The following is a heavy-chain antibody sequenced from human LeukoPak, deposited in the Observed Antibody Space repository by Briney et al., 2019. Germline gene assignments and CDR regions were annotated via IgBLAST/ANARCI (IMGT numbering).Heavy chain of an antibody. CDR2: IIPILGIA. Sequence: SSVKVSCKASGGTFSSYTISWVRQAPGPGLEWMGRIIPILGIANYAQKFQGRVTITADKSTTTAYMELSSLRSEDTAVFYCARYDRTASFDPWGQGTLVTVSS. CDR1: GGTFSSYT. J-gene: IGHJ5*02. CDR3: ARYDRTASFDP. D-gene: IGHD3-3*01. V-gene: IGHV1-69*02.